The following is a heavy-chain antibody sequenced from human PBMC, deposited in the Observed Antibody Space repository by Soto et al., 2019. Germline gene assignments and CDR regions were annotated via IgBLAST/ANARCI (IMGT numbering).Heavy chain of an antibody. V-gene: IGHV5-51*01. CDR3: TRLNYYYSSGYPAYDAFDI. CDR2: IYPGDSDT. Sequence: PGESLKISCKGSGYSFTSHWIGWVRQMPGKGLEWMGIIYPGDSDTRYSPSFQGQVTISADKSISTAYLQWSSLKASDTAMYYCTRLNYYYSSGYPAYDAFDICGQGTMATVS. CDR1: GYSFTSHW. J-gene: IGHJ3*02. D-gene: IGHD3-22*01.